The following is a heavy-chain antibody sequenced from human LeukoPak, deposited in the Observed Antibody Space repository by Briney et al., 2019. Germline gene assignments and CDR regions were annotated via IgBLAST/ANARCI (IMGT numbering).Heavy chain of an antibody. J-gene: IGHJ4*02. V-gene: IGHV3-7*01. Sequence: PGGSLRLSCETSGFSFSTYWMSWVRPAQRKGLEWVANIRQVGSEKYYVDSVKGRFTISRDIAKQSVFLQMNSLRDEDTAVYFCARLSAMVRGPEDIFYFEYWGLGTLVTVSS. CDR2: IRQVGSEK. CDR1: GFSFSTYW. CDR3: ARLSAMVRGPEDIFYFEY. D-gene: IGHD3-10*01.